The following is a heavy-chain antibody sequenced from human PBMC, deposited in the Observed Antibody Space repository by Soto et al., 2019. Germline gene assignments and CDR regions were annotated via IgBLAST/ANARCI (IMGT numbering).Heavy chain of an antibody. CDR1: GFTFSRYG. J-gene: IGHJ3*02. CDR3: ARDIIGRYGLGAFDI. D-gene: IGHD5-18*01. V-gene: IGHV3-33*01. Sequence: XGFLRLSSATSGFTFSRYGMHGVGQAPGKGLEWVGVIWYDGSNKYYADSVKGRFTISRDNSKNTLYLQMNSLRAEDTAVYYCARDIIGRYGLGAFDIWGQGTMVTVSS. CDR2: IWYDGSNK.